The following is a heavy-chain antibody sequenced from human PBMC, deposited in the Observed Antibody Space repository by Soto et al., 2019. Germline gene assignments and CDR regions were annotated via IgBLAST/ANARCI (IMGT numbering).Heavy chain of an antibody. V-gene: IGHV4-30-4*01. CDR1: VGSISSGDYC. Sequence: PSETLSLTCTVSVGSISSGDYCWSWIRQPPGKGLEWIGYIYYSGSTYYNPSLKSRVTISVDTSKNQFSLKLSSVTAADTAVYYCARGSYYDILTGYSDWGQGTLVTVSS. CDR3: ARGSYYDILTGYSD. J-gene: IGHJ4*02. CDR2: IYYSGST. D-gene: IGHD3-9*01.